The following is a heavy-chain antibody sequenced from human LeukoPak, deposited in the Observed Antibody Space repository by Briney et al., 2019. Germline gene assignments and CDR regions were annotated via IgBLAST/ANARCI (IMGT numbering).Heavy chain of an antibody. V-gene: IGHV4-59*01. D-gene: IGHD6-6*01. CDR3: ARDVLRRFDP. Sequence: SETLSLTCTVSGGSISSYYWSWIRQPPGKGLEWIGYIYYSGSTNYNPSLKSRVTISVDTSKNQFSPKLSSVTAADTAVYYCARDVLRRFDPWGQGTLVTVSS. J-gene: IGHJ5*02. CDR1: GGSISSYY. CDR2: IYYSGST.